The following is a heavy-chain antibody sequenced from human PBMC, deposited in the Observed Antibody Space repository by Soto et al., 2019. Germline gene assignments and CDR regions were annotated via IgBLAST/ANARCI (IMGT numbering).Heavy chain of an antibody. J-gene: IGHJ6*02. CDR3: ARSLASYYHFWSGYYPYGMDV. D-gene: IGHD3-3*01. Sequence: SGPTLVNPTQTLTLTCTFSGFSLSTSGMCVSWIRQPPGKALEWLARIDWDDDKYYSTSLKTRLTISKDTSKNQVVLTITNIDPLDSATYYCARSLASYYHFWSGYYPYGMDVWGQRT. V-gene: IGHV2-70*11. CDR1: GFSLSTSGMC. CDR2: IDWDDDK.